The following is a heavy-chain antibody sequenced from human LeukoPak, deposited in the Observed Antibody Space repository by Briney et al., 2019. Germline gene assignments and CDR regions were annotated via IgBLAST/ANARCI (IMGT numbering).Heavy chain of an antibody. CDR2: INHSGST. CDR1: GGSFSGYY. Sequence: SETLSLTCAVYGGSFSGYYWSWLRQPPGKGLEWIGEINHSGSTNYNPSLKSRVTISVDTSKNQFSLKLSSVTAADTAVYYCARRVVPAAIGETYYYYGMDVWGQGTTVTVSS. D-gene: IGHD2-2*02. CDR3: ARRVVPAAIGETYYYYGMDV. V-gene: IGHV4-34*01. J-gene: IGHJ6*02.